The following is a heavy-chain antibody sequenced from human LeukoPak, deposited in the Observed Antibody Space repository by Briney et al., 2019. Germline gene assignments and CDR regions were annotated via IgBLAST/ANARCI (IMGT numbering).Heavy chain of an antibody. D-gene: IGHD6-6*01. CDR2: ISPNSGGT. J-gene: IGHJ6*03. CDR1: GYTFTGYY. V-gene: IGHV1-2*02. CDR3: ARGNIAARLRGVHYMDV. Sequence: ASVKVSCKASGYTFTGYYMHWVRQAPGQGLEWMGWISPNSGGTNYAQKFQGRVTMTRDTSISTAYMELSRLRSDDTAVYYCARGNIAARLRGVHYMDVWGKGTTVTVSS.